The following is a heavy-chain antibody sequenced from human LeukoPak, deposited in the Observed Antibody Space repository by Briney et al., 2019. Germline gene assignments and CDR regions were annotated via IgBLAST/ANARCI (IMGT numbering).Heavy chain of an antibody. CDR1: GFGFRDHA. J-gene: IGHJ5*02. Sequence: GGSLRLSCAASGFGFRDHAMNWVRQAPGKGLEWVAIISYAGDNEYYVDSVKGRFTISRDNSKNTLYLQMNSLRAEDTAVYYCAKKYSTGLDPWGQGTLVTVSS. V-gene: IGHV3-30*18. CDR3: AKKYSTGLDP. CDR2: ISYAGDNE. D-gene: IGHD1-26*01.